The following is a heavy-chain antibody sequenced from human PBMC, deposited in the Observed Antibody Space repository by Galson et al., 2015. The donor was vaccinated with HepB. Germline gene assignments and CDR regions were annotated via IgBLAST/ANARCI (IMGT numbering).Heavy chain of an antibody. Sequence: CAISGDSVSSNSAAWNWIRQSPSRGLEWLGRTYYRSKWYNDYAVSVKSRITINPDTSKNQFSLQLNSVTPEDAAVYYCARGYYDSSGYLPNWYFDLWGRGTLVTVSS. D-gene: IGHD3-22*01. CDR2: TYYRSKWYN. J-gene: IGHJ2*01. CDR3: ARGYYDSSGYLPNWYFDL. V-gene: IGHV6-1*01. CDR1: GDSVSSNSAA.